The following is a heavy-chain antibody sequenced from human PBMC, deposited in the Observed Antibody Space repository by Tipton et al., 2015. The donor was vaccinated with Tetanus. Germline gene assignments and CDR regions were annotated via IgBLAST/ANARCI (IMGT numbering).Heavy chain of an antibody. V-gene: IGHV4-59*01. CDR2: IQYNGIT. CDR3: ARWGDASGSTNLYAFDI. CDR1: RGSTSANY. D-gene: IGHD3-10*01. Sequence: TLSLTCTVSRGSTSANYWTWIRQSPGKGLEWIGYIQYNGITNYHPSLKSRVTISVDSSTSQFSLRLASVTAADTAVYYCARWGDASGSTNLYAFDIWGQGTMVSVSS. J-gene: IGHJ3*02.